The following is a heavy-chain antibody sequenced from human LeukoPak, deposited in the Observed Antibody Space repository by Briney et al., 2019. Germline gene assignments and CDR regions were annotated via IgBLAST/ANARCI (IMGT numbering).Heavy chain of an antibody. CDR3: AREIAVAGSRRFDP. Sequence: EASVKVSCKASGGTFSSYTISWVRQAPGQGLEWMGRIIPILGIANYAQKFQGRVTITADKSTSTACMELSSLRSEDTAVYYCAREIAVAGSRRFDPWGQGTLVTVSS. CDR1: GGTFSSYT. CDR2: IIPILGIA. D-gene: IGHD6-19*01. J-gene: IGHJ5*02. V-gene: IGHV1-69*04.